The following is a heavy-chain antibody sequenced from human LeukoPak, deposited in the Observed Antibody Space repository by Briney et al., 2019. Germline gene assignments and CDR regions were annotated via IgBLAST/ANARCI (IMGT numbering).Heavy chain of an antibody. CDR2: INPDSGGT. Sequence: ASVKVSCKASGYTFTGYYMHWVRQAPGQGLEWMGWINPDSGGTNYAQKFQGRVTTTRDTSIRTAYMELSRLRSDDTAVYYCARVLFYSSGNKSNRVDYWGQGTLVTVSS. D-gene: IGHD6-19*01. J-gene: IGHJ4*02. CDR3: ARVLFYSSGNKSNRVDY. CDR1: GYTFTGYY. V-gene: IGHV1-2*02.